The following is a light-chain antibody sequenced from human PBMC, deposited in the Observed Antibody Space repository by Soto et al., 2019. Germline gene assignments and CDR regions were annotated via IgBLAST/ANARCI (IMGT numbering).Light chain of an antibody. CDR2: GAS. J-gene: IGKJ3*01. CDR3: QHHGGSPLFT. V-gene: IGKV3-20*01. CDR1: ESVSTY. Sequence: EIVLTQSPGTLSLSPGERATISCRASESVSTYLNWYQQKPGQAPRLLIYGASSRATGIPDRFSGSGSGTDFAPTISRLETEDFAVYYCQHHGGSPLFTFGPGTKVDIK.